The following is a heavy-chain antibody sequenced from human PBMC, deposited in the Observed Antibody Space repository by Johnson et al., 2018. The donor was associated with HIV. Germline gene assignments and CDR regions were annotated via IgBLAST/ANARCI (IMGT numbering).Heavy chain of an antibody. Sequence: VQLVESGGGLVQPGGSLRLSCAASGITVSSNYMSWVRQAPGKGLEWVSLIFSVGNTYYADSVKGRFTISRDNSNNMVYLQMDSLRPEDTAMYYCARDRWLGDAFDIWGQGTMVTVSS. CDR3: ARDRWLGDAFDI. J-gene: IGHJ3*02. CDR2: IFSVGNT. CDR1: GITVSSNY. D-gene: IGHD6-19*01. V-gene: IGHV3-66*02.